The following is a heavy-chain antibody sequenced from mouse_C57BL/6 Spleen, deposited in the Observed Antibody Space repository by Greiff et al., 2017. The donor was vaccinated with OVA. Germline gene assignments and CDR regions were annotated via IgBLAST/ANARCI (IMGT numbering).Heavy chain of an antibody. CDR2: IHPNSGST. J-gene: IGHJ2*01. Sequence: QVQLQQPGAELVKPGASVKLSCKASGYTFTSYWMHWVKQRPGQGLEWIGMIHPNSGSTNYNEKFKSKATLTVDKSSSTAYMQLSSLKSEDSAVYYCVNYYGSSSYFDYWGQGTTLTVSS. CDR1: GYTFTSYW. D-gene: IGHD1-1*01. V-gene: IGHV1-64*01. CDR3: VNYYGSSSYFDY.